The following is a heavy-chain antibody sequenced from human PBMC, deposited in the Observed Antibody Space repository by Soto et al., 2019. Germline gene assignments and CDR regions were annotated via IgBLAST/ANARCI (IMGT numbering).Heavy chain of an antibody. V-gene: IGHV4-59*01. CDR2: IYYSGST. CDR3: ARGANVLLWFGESTPGYYGMDV. D-gene: IGHD3-10*01. Sequence: LSLTFTVSGGSISSYYWSWIRQPPGKGLEWIGYIYYSGSTNYNPSLKSRVTISVDTSKNQFSLKLSSVTAADTAVYYCARGANVLLWFGESTPGYYGMDVWGQGTTVTVSS. CDR1: GGSISSYY. J-gene: IGHJ6*02.